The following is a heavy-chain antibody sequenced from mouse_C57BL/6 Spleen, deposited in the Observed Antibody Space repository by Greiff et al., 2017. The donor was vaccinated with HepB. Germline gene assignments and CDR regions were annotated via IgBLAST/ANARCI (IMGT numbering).Heavy chain of an antibody. V-gene: IGHV5-17*01. J-gene: IGHJ1*03. Sequence: EVKLVESGGGLVKPGGSLKLSCAASGFTFSDYGMHWVRQAPEKGLEWVAYISSGSSTIYYADTVKGRCTISRDNAKNTLFLQMTSLRSEDTAMYYCAKGYYGSSYWYFDVWGTGTTVTVSS. CDR3: AKGYYGSSYWYFDV. CDR1: GFTFSDYG. CDR2: ISSGSSTI. D-gene: IGHD1-1*01.